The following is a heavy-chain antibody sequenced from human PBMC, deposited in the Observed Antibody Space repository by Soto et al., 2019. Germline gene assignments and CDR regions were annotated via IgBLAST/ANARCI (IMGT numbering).Heavy chain of an antibody. Sequence: EVQVVESGGGLVQPGGSLRLSCAASGFTFRSNSMNWVRQAPGKGLEWISYISSSSSTIYADSVKGRFTISRDNAKISLYMQMNSLRDEDTAVYYCARVIWSGHLTSDLWGQGTLVTVSS. J-gene: IGHJ5*02. CDR2: ISSSSSTI. D-gene: IGHD3-3*01. CDR1: GFTFRSNS. CDR3: ARVIWSGHLTSDL. V-gene: IGHV3-48*02.